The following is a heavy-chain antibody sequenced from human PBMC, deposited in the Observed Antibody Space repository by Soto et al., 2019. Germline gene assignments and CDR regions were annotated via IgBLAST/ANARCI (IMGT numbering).Heavy chain of an antibody. Sequence: SETLSLTCTVSGGSISSYYWSWIRQPPGKGLEWIGYIYYSGRTNYNPSLKSRVTISVDTSKNQFSLKLSSVTAADTAVYYCERVTYYYDSSGYSHYYYYYGMDVWGQGTTVTVSS. D-gene: IGHD3-22*01. CDR1: GGSISSYY. J-gene: IGHJ6*02. CDR2: IYYSGRT. V-gene: IGHV4-59*01. CDR3: ERVTYYYDSSGYSHYYYYYGMDV.